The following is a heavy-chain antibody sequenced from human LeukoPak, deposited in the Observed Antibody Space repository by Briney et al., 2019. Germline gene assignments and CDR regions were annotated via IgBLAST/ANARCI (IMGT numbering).Heavy chain of an antibody. J-gene: IGHJ4*02. Sequence: GRSLRLSCAASGFTFSSYAMHWVRQAPGKGLECVAVISYDGSNKYYADSVKGRFTISRDNSKNTLYLQMNSLRAEDTAVYYCARGEGLGNWGQGTLVTVSS. CDR2: ISYDGSNK. V-gene: IGHV3-30-3*01. CDR1: GFTFSSYA. D-gene: IGHD1-26*01. CDR3: ARGEGLGN.